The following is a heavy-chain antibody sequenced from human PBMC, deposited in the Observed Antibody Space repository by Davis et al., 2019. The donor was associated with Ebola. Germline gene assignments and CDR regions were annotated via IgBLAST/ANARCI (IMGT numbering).Heavy chain of an antibody. CDR1: GYSISSGYY. V-gene: IGHV4-38-2*02. CDR3: ARGPGIPAAIIYGWFDP. D-gene: IGHD2-2*02. CDR2: IYHSGST. J-gene: IGHJ5*02. Sequence: PGGSLRLSCTVSGYSISSGYYWGWIRQPPGKGLEWIGSIYHSGSTYYNPSLKSRVTISVDTSKNQFSLKLSSVTAADTAVYYCARGPGIPAAIIYGWFDPWGQGTLVTVSS.